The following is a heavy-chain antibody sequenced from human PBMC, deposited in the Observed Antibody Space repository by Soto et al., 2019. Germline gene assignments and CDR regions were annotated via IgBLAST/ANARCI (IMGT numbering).Heavy chain of an antibody. CDR3: AREKSSGYYYDY. Sequence: GXSVKVSSKASGYTFTSYDISXVRQATGQGLEWMGWMNPNSGNTAYAQKFQGRVTMTRNTSISTAYMELSRMRSEDTAVYYCAREKSSGYYYDYWGQGTRVTVSS. V-gene: IGHV1-8*01. J-gene: IGHJ4*02. CDR1: GYTFTSYD. CDR2: MNPNSGNT. D-gene: IGHD3-22*01.